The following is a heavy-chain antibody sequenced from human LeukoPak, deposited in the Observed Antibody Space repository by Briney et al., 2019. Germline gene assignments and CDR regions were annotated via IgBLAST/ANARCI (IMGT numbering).Heavy chain of an antibody. J-gene: IGHJ4*02. CDR3: ARGPLGVFGVVIDPLVGDY. CDR2: ISAYNGNT. Sequence: ASVKVSCKASGYTSTSYGISWVRQAPGQGLEWMGWISAYNGNTNYAQKLQGRVTMTTDTSTSTAYMELRSLRSDDTAVYYCARGPLGVFGVVIDPLVGDYWGQGTLVTVSS. D-gene: IGHD3-3*01. CDR1: GYTSTSYG. V-gene: IGHV1-18*01.